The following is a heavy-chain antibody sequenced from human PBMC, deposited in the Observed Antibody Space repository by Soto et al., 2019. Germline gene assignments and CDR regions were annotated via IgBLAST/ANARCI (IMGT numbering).Heavy chain of an antibody. CDR3: SSVGDIYGSGY. J-gene: IGHJ4*02. CDR1: GFTFSEAW. V-gene: IGHV3-15*07. Sequence: GGVLRVSCAASGFTFSEAWVHRVRQAPGKGLEWVGRIKSKIDGETTDYAAPVKGRFTISREDSKNTLYLQMNNLRTEDTAVYFCSSVGDIYGSGYRGQGTLVTVPQ. D-gene: IGHD5-18*01. CDR2: IKSKIDGETT.